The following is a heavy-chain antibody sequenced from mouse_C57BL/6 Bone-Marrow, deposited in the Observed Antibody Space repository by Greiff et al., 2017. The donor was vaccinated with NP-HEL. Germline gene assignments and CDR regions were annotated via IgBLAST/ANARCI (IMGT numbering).Heavy chain of an antibody. Sequence: VKLKQSGAELVKPGASVKMSCKASGYTFTTYPIEWVKQNHGKSLEWIGNFHPYNDDTEYNEKFKNKATLTVEKSSSTVYLELSRLTSDDSSVYYCARGGNYWYYFDYWGQGTTLTGSS. J-gene: IGHJ2*01. V-gene: IGHV1-47*01. D-gene: IGHD2-1*01. CDR3: ARGGNYWYYFDY. CDR1: GYTFTTYP. CDR2: FHPYNDDT.